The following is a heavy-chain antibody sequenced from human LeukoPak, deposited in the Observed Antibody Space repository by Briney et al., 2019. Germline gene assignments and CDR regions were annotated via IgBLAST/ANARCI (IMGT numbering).Heavy chain of an antibody. V-gene: IGHV4-31*03. Sequence: KTSQTLSLTCTVSGGSISSGGYYWSWIRQHPGKGLEWIGYIYYTGRTNYNPSLKSRVTVSVDTSKNQFFLKLSSVTAADMAVYYCARSPHATPPLRYFQHWGQGTLVTVSS. CDR2: IYYTGRT. CDR3: ARSPHATPPLRYFQH. CDR1: GGSISSGGYY. J-gene: IGHJ1*01.